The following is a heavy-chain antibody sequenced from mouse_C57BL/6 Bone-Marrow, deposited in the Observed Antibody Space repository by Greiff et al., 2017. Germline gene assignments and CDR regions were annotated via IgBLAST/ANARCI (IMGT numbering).Heavy chain of an antibody. Sequence: QVKLQQPGAELVKPGASVKMSCKASGYTFTSSWINWVKQRPGQGLEWIGDIYPGSGSTNYNEKFKSKATLTVDTYSSTAYRLLSSLTSEDSAVYYCARLVYDYSFDYWGQGTTLTVSA. CDR3: ARLVYDYSFDY. V-gene: IGHV1-55*01. CDR2: IYPGSGST. CDR1: GYTFTSSW. D-gene: IGHD2-3*01. J-gene: IGHJ2*01.